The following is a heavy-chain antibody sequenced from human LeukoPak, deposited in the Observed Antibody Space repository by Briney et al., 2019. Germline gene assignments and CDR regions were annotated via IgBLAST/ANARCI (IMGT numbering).Heavy chain of an antibody. CDR1: GGSISSYY. CDR3: ARLSYDSSGYYFDY. Sequence: SETLSLTCTVSGGSISSYYWSWIRQPPGKGLEWIGYIYYSGSTNYNPSLKSRVTISVDTSKNQFSLKLSSVTAADTAVYYCARLSYDSSGYYFDYWGQGTLVTASS. D-gene: IGHD3-22*01. J-gene: IGHJ4*02. CDR2: IYYSGST. V-gene: IGHV4-59*08.